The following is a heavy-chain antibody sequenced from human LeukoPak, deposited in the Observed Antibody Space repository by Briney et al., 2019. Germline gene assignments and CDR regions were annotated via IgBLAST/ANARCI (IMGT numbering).Heavy chain of an antibody. Sequence: GRSLRLSCAASGFTFSGYYMSWVRQAPGKGLEWVSCIGSSSTYTNYADSVKGRFTISRDNAKNSLYLQMEGLRAEHTAVYYCARDRGAVAATWFDYWGQGTLVTVSS. CDR3: ARDRGAVAATWFDY. V-gene: IGHV3-11*05. D-gene: IGHD6-19*01. J-gene: IGHJ4*02. CDR1: GFTFSGYY. CDR2: IGSSSTYT.